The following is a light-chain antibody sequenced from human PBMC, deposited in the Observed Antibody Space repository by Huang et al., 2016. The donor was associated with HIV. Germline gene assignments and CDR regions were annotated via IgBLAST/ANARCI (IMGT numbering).Light chain of an antibody. Sequence: DIQMTQSPSSLSASVGDRVTITCRASQSIITYLNWYQQKPGKAPQLLIYGASSLQSGGPSRFSGSGSGTDFTLTISSLQPEDFATYYCQQSYSIPPMYTFGQGTKLEIK. CDR1: QSIITY. V-gene: IGKV1-39*01. CDR2: GAS. J-gene: IGKJ2*01. CDR3: QQSYSIPPMYT.